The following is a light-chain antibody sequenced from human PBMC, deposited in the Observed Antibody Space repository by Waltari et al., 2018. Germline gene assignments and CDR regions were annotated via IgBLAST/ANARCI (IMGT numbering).Light chain of an antibody. CDR3: QQYGSSPWT. V-gene: IGKV3-20*01. J-gene: IGKJ1*01. CDR2: AAS. CDR1: QSISNNY. Sequence: EIVLTQSPGTLSLSPGARVTLSCRASQSISNNYLAWYQQKPGQAPRLLIFAASNRAAGIPDRFSGSGSGTDFTLTISRLEPEHLAVYYCQQYGSSPWTFGQGTKVEIK.